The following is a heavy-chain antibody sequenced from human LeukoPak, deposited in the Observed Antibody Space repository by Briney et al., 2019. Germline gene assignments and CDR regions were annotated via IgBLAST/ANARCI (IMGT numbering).Heavy chain of an antibody. V-gene: IGHV3-15*01. CDR3: TTPLRWEMTTTSQGK. J-gene: IGHJ4*02. Sequence: GGSLRLSCAASGFTFSNAWMTWVRQAPGKGLEWVGRIKSKTDGGTTDYAAPVKGRFTISRDDSKNTLYLQMNSLKSEDTAVYYCTTPLRWEMTTTSQGKWGQGTLVTVSS. CDR2: IKSKTDGGTT. CDR1: GFTFSNAW. D-gene: IGHD5-24*01.